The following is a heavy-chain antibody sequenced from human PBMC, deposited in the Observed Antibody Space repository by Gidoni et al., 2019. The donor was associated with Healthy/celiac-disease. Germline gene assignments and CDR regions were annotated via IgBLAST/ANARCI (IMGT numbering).Heavy chain of an antibody. J-gene: IGHJ5*02. D-gene: IGHD3-22*01. CDR1: GYTFTGYY. CDR3: SRRGYYYDSSGPSEWFDP. Sequence: GAEVKKPGASVKVSCKASGYTFTGYYMHWVRQAPGQGLEWMGWINPNSGGTNYAQKFQGRVTMTRDTSISTAYMELSRLRSTDTAVYYCSRRGYYYDSSGPSEWFDPWGQGTLVTVSS. CDR2: INPNSGGT. V-gene: IGHV1-2*02.